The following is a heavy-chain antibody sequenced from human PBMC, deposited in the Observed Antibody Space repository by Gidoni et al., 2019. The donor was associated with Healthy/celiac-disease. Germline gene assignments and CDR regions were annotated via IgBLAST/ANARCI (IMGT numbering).Heavy chain of an antibody. J-gene: IGHJ4*02. V-gene: IGHV4-34*01. CDR3: ARAPRRHIAAGGTGRFGFDY. D-gene: IGHD6-13*01. CDR2: INHSGST. CDR1: GGSFTGYS. Sequence: QVQLQQLGPGLLTPSETLSPPCAVYGGSFTGYSWSWIRQPPGKGREWIGEINHSGSTNYTPALKSRVTISVDTSKKQFSVKLSSVTAADTAVYYCARAPRRHIAAGGTGRFGFDYWGQGTLVTVSS.